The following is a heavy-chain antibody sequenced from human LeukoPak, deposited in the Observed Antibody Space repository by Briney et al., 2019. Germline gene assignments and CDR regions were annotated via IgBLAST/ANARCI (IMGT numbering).Heavy chain of an antibody. Sequence: GASVKVSCKASGGTFSSYAISWVRQAPGQGLEWMGRIIPILGIANYAQKFQGRVTITADKSTSTAYMELSSLRSEDTAVYYCARGRRLGGAPRYYYYYYGMDVWGQGTTVTVSS. CDR1: GGTFSSYA. CDR3: ARGRRLGGAPRYYYYYYGMDV. V-gene: IGHV1-69*04. CDR2: IIPILGIA. J-gene: IGHJ6*02.